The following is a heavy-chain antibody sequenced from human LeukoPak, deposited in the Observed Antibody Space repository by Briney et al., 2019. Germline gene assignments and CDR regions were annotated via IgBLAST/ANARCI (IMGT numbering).Heavy chain of an antibody. CDR1: GGSISGYY. CDR2: IYYSGST. J-gene: IGHJ4*02. D-gene: IGHD3-3*01. CDR3: ARGSRTYYDFRSGYYPEPHFDY. V-gene: IGHV4-59*01. Sequence: SETLSLTCTVSGGSISGYYWSWIRQPPGKALEWIGYIYYSGSTNYNPSLKSRVTISVDTSKNQFSLKLSSVTAADTAVYYCARGSRTYYDFRSGYYPEPHFDYWGQGTLVTVSS.